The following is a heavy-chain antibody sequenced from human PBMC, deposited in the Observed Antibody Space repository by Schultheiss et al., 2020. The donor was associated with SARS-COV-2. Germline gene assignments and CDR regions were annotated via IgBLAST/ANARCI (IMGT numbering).Heavy chain of an antibody. Sequence: GSLRLSCAVYGGSFSGYYWSWIRQPPGKGLEWIGEINHSGSTNYNPSLKSRVTISVDTSKNQFSLKLSSVTAADTAVYYCASRSADYGSGSYSNYWGQGTLVTVSS. V-gene: IGHV4-34*01. D-gene: IGHD3-10*01. J-gene: IGHJ4*02. CDR2: INHSGST. CDR1: GGSFSGYY. CDR3: ASRSADYGSGSYSNY.